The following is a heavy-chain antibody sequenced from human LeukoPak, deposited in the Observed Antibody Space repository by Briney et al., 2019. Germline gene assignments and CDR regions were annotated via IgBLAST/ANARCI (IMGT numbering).Heavy chain of an antibody. J-gene: IGHJ4*02. D-gene: IGHD6-19*01. CDR3: ASRISSSGWTLLDY. V-gene: IGHV4-4*09. CDR2: IYTSGST. CDR1: GGSISSYY. Sequence: SETLSLTCTVSGGSISSYYWSWIRQPPGKGLEWIGYIYTSGSTNYNPSLKSRVTISVDTSKDQFSLKLSSVTAADTAVYYCASRISSSGWTLLDYWGQGTLVTVSS.